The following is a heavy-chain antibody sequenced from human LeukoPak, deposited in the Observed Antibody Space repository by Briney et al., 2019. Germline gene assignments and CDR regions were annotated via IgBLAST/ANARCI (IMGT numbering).Heavy chain of an antibody. CDR3: ARSFYCGGDCYPPFDY. Sequence: ASVKVSCKASGYTFTSYAMHWVRQAPGQRLEWMGWINAGNGNTKYSQKFQGRVTITRDTSASTAYMELSSLRSEDTAVYYCARSFYCGGDCYPPFDYWGQGTLVTVSS. V-gene: IGHV1-3*01. D-gene: IGHD2-21*01. CDR2: INAGNGNT. J-gene: IGHJ4*02. CDR1: GYTFTSYA.